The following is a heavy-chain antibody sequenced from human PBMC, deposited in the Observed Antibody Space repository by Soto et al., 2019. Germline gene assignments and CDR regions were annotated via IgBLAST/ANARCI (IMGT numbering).Heavy chain of an antibody. CDR3: ARSDPYYDFWSGRNWFDP. D-gene: IGHD3-3*01. V-gene: IGHV4-59*01. Sequence: SETLSLTWTVSGGSISSYYWSWIRQPPGKGLEWIGYIYYSGSTNYNPSLKSRVTISVDTSKNQFSLKLSSVTAADTAVYYCARSDPYYDFWSGRNWFDPWGQGTLVTVSS. J-gene: IGHJ5*02. CDR2: IYYSGST. CDR1: GGSISSYY.